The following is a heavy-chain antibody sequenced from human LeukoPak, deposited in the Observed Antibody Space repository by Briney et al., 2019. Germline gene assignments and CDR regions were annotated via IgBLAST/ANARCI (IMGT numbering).Heavy chain of an antibody. D-gene: IGHD6-13*01. V-gene: IGHV4-59*01. CDR1: GXSISSYY. Sequence: PSETLSLTCTVSGXSISSYYWSWIRQPPGKGLEWIGYIYYSGSTNYNPSLKSRVTISVDTSKNQFSLKLSSVTAADTAVYYCARGIAAAGPFDYWGQGTLVTVSS. J-gene: IGHJ4*02. CDR3: ARGIAAAGPFDY. CDR2: IYYSGST.